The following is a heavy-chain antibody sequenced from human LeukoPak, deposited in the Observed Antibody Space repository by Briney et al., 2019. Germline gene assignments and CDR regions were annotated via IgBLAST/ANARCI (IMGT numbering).Heavy chain of an antibody. Sequence: KPAETLSLTCTVSGGSISSYYWSWIRQPPGKGLEGIGYIYYSGSTNYNPSLKSRVTISVDTSKNHFSLKLSSVTAADTAVYYCARYSSSWYDLSKYYFDYWGQGTLVTVSS. CDR1: GGSISSYY. CDR3: ARYSSSWYDLSKYYFDY. J-gene: IGHJ4*02. V-gene: IGHV4-59*01. D-gene: IGHD6-13*01. CDR2: IYYSGST.